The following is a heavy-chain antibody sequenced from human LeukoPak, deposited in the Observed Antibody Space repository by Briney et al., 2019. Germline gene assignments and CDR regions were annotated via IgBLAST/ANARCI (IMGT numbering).Heavy chain of an antibody. CDR2: FDPEDGET. Sequence: ASVKVSCKVSGYTLTELSMHWVRQAPGKGLEWMGGFDPEDGETIYAQKFQGRVTMTEDTSTDTAYMELSSLRSEDTAVYYCATGAEHYGSGRGNWFDPWGQGTLVTVSS. V-gene: IGHV1-24*01. J-gene: IGHJ5*02. CDR1: GYTLTELS. D-gene: IGHD3-10*01. CDR3: ATGAEHYGSGRGNWFDP.